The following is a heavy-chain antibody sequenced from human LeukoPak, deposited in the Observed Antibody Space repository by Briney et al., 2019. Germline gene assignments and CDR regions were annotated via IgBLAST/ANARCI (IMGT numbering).Heavy chain of an antibody. CDR1: GFTFSSYW. D-gene: IGHD4-17*01. CDR2: IKQDGSEK. Sequence: PGGSLRLSCAASGFTFSSYWMSWVRQAPGKGLEWVANIKQDGSEKYYVDSVKGRFTISRDNAKNSLYLQMNSLRAEDTAVYCCARAPPYGDYDHWGQGTLVTVSS. V-gene: IGHV3-7*03. J-gene: IGHJ5*02. CDR3: ARAPPYGDYDH.